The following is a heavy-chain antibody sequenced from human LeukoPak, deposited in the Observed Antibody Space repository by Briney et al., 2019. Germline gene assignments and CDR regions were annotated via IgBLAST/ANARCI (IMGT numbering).Heavy chain of an antibody. CDR3: ARDGPTAHDAFDI. D-gene: IGHD4-17*01. CDR1: GGSISSYD. Sequence: SETLSLTCTVSGGSISSYDWGWIRQPPGKGLEWIGCLYNSGSTTYNPSLQSRVTISLDTSKTQFSLKLSSVTAADTAVYYCARDGPTAHDAFDIWGQGTMVTVSS. J-gene: IGHJ3*02. CDR2: LYNSGST. V-gene: IGHV4-59*01.